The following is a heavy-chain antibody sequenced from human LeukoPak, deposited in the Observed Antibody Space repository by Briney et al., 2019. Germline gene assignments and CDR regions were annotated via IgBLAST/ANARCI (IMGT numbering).Heavy chain of an antibody. J-gene: IGHJ4*02. D-gene: IGHD3-10*01. V-gene: IGHV5-51*01. CDR1: GYSFSNYW. CDR2: VYPRDSDT. CDR3: ARRRGYGSGSYSFDY. Sequence: GESLKISCKASGYSFSNYWIGWVRQVPGKGLEWMGIVYPRDSDTRYSPSFQGQVTISADKSISTAYLQWSSLKASDTAMYYCARRRGYGSGSYSFDYWGQGTLVTVSS.